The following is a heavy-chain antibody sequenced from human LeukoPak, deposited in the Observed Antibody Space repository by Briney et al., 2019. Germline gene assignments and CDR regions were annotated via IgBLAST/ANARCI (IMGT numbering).Heavy chain of an antibody. J-gene: IGHJ3*02. CDR3: ASQTKWELLTLYTFDI. V-gene: IGHV3-23*01. CDR2: ISGNGGST. D-gene: IGHD1-26*01. CDR1: GFTFSSYA. Sequence: GGSLRLSCAASGFTFSSYAMSWVRQAPGKGLEWVSAISGNGGSTYYADSVKGRFTISRDNSKNTLYLQMNSLRAEDTAVYYCASQTKWELLTLYTFDIWGQGTMVTVSS.